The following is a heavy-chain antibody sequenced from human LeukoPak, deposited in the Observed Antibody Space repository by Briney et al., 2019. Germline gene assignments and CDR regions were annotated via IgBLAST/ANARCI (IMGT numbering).Heavy chain of an antibody. CDR1: GGTFNSYA. CDR2: IIPIFGTA. Sequence: SVKVSCKASGGTFNSYAISWVRQAPGQGLEWMGGIIPIFGTANYAQKFQGRVTITADESTSTAYMELSSLRSEDTAVYYCAGDTAMGVGPFDYWGQGTLVTVSS. CDR3: AGDTAMGVGPFDY. V-gene: IGHV1-69*13. J-gene: IGHJ4*02. D-gene: IGHD5-18*01.